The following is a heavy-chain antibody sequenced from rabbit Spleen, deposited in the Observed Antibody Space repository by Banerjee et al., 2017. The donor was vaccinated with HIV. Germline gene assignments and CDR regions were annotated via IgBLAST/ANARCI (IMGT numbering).Heavy chain of an antibody. V-gene: IGHV1S45*01. CDR1: GLDFSASYW. CDR2: IYTGGSGST. CDR3: ARGSAAMTMVITGFYFGL. J-gene: IGHJ4*01. Sequence: QEQLVESGGGLVKPGTYLTLTCKASGLDFSASYWICWVRQAPGKGLEWIACIYTGGSGSTAYASWAKGRFTISKTSSTTVTLQMTSLTAADTATYFCARGSAAMTMVITGFYFGLWGPGTLVTVS. D-gene: IGHD2-1*01.